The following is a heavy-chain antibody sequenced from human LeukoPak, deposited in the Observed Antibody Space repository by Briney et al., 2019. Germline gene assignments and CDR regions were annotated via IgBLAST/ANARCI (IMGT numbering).Heavy chain of an antibody. J-gene: IGHJ5*02. V-gene: IGHV1-8*01. CDR2: MNPNSGNT. CDR3: ARVRGSGSHYHRWFDP. D-gene: IGHD3-10*01. Sequence: GASVKVSCKASGYTFTSYDINWVRQATGQGLEWMGWMNPNSGNTGYAQKFQGRVTMTRNTSISTAYMELSSLRSEDTAVYYCARVRGSGSHYHRWFDPWGQGTLVTVSS. CDR1: GYTFTSYD.